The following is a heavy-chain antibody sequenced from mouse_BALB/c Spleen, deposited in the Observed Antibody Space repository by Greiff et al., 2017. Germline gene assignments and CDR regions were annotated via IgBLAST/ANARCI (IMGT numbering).Heavy chain of an antibody. Sequence: VQLQQSGAELVRPGTSVKVSCKASGYAFTNYLIEWVKQRPGQGLEWIGVINPGSGGTNYNEKFKGKATLTADKSSSTAYMQLSSLTSDDSAVYFCARVTTVGYFDGWGAGTTVTVSS. D-gene: IGHD1-1*01. V-gene: IGHV1-54*01. CDR2: INPGSGGT. CDR1: GYAFTNYL. J-gene: IGHJ1*01. CDR3: ARVTTVGYFDG.